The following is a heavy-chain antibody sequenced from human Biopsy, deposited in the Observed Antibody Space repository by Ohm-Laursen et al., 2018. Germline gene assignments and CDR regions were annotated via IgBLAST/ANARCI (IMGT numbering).Heavy chain of an antibody. J-gene: IGHJ4*02. CDR2: MNPNSGNT. CDR3: ARDFNYDGGGSFNFDY. V-gene: IGHV1-8*01. Sequence: ASVKVSCKASGYTFTNYNVNWVRQATGQGLEWMGWMNPNSGNTGYAQKFQGRVTMTRNTSISTAYMELSSLTSVDTAVYYCARDFNYDGGGSFNFDYWGQGTLVTVSS. CDR1: GYTFTNYN. D-gene: IGHD3-22*01.